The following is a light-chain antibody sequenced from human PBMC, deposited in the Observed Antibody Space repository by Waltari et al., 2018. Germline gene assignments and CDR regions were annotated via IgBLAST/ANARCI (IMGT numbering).Light chain of an antibody. V-gene: IGKV3-15*01. CDR2: GAS. J-gene: IGKJ1*01. CDR1: QSVGTK. Sequence: EIVMTPSPVTLSVSPGERATLSCRASQSVGTKLAWYQQNPGQAPRLLIYGASTRATGIAARFSGSGSGTEFTLTISSLQSEDFAIYYCQQYNLWPWTFDQGTKVDIK. CDR3: QQYNLWPWT.